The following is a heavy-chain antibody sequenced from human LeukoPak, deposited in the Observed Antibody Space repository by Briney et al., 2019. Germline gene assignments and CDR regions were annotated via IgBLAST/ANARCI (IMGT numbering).Heavy chain of an antibody. Sequence: SVKVSCKASGGTFSGYAISWVRQAPGQGLEWMGRIIPIFGTANYAQKFQGRVTITTDESTSTAYMELSSLRSEDTAVYYCAREIRYSSWDNWGQGTLVTVSS. CDR1: GGTFSGYA. CDR3: AREIRYSSWDN. V-gene: IGHV1-69*05. D-gene: IGHD6-13*01. CDR2: IIPIFGTA. J-gene: IGHJ4*02.